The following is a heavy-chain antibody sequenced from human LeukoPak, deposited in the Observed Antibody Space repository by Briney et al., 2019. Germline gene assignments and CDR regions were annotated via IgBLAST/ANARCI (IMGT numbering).Heavy chain of an antibody. Sequence: SVKVSCKASGGTFSSYAISWVRQAPGQGLEWTGGIIPIFGTANYAQKFQGRVTITADKSTSTAYMELSSLRSEDTAVYYCARGTDSSGYYVDYWGQGTLVTVSS. V-gene: IGHV1-69*06. D-gene: IGHD3-22*01. CDR2: IIPIFGTA. CDR3: ARGTDSSGYYVDY. J-gene: IGHJ4*02. CDR1: GGTFSSYA.